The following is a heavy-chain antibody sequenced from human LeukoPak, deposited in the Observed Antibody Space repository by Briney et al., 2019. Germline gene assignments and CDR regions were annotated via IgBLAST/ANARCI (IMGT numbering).Heavy chain of an antibody. CDR2: ISGSGGST. CDR1: GFTFSSYA. Sequence: GGSLRLSCAASGFTFSSYAMSWVRQAPGKGLEWVSAISGSGGSTYCADSVKGRFTISRDNSKNTLYLQMNSLRAEDTAVYYCARLTVPGNYYYYYYGMDVWGQGTTVTVSS. V-gene: IGHV3-23*01. D-gene: IGHD4-11*01. CDR3: ARLTVPGNYYYYYYGMDV. J-gene: IGHJ6*02.